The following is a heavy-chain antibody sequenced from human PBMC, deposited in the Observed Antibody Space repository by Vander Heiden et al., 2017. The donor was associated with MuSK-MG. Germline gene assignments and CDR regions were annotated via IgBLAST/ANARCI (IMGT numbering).Heavy chain of an antibody. V-gene: IGHV3-23*01. Sequence: EVQLLQSGGGLVQPGGSLRLSCAASGFTFSTYAMSWVRQAPGKGLEWVSAISGSGATSYHADSVKGRFTISRDKAENTLHLQMNSLRDEDTAIYYCAKAPVAGATGLGYYYYGVDVWGQGTTGTVSS. CDR3: AKAPVAGATGLGYYYYGVDV. D-gene: IGHD6-19*01. CDR1: GFTFSTYA. J-gene: IGHJ6*02. CDR2: ISGSGATS.